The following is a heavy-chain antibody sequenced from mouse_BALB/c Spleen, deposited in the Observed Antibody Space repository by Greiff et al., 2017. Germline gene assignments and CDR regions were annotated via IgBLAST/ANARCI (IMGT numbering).Heavy chain of an antibody. Sequence: QVQLKQPGAELVKPGTSVKLSCKASGYNFTSYWINWVKLRPGQGLEWIGDIYPGSGSTNYNEKFKSKATLTVDTSSSTAYMQLSSLASEDSALYYCARVYYGSSYGYFDVWGAGTTVTVSS. V-gene: IGHV1-55*01. CDR3: ARVYYGSSYGYFDV. D-gene: IGHD1-1*01. CDR1: GYNFTSYW. CDR2: IYPGSGST. J-gene: IGHJ1*01.